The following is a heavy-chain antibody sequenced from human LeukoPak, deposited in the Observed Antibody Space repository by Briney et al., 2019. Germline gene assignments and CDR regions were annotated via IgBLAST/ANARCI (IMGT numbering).Heavy chain of an antibody. CDR2: IHYTGST. CDR3: AREDGSGWYRY. CDR1: GGSISSYY. J-gene: IGHJ4*02. Sequence: SETLSLTCTVSGGSISSYYWSWIRQPPGKGLEWIGYIHYTGSTNYNPSLKSRVTISVDTSKNQFSLKLSSVTAADTAVYYCAREDGSGWYRYWGQGTLVTVSS. D-gene: IGHD6-19*01. V-gene: IGHV4-59*01.